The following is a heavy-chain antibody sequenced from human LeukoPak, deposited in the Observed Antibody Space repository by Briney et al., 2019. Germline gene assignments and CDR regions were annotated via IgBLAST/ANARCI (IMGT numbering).Heavy chain of an antibody. V-gene: IGHV3-48*03. CDR1: GFTFSSYE. J-gene: IGHJ4*02. CDR2: IRSSGSTI. Sequence: GGSLRLSCAASGFTFSSYEMNWVRQAPGKGLEWVSYIRSSGSTIYYADSVKGRFTISRDNAKNSLYLQMNSLRAEDTAVYYCARGRDILTGYYKGALDYWGQGTLVTVSS. D-gene: IGHD3-9*01. CDR3: ARGRDILTGYYKGALDY.